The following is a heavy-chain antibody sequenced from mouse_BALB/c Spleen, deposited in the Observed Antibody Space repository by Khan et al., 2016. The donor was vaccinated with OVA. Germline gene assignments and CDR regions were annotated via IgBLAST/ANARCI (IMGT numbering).Heavy chain of an antibody. CDR2: ISYSGST. J-gene: IGHJ2*01. CDR3: ARTARIKY. D-gene: IGHD1-2*01. V-gene: IGHV3-2*02. Sequence: EVQLQESGPGLVKPSQSLSLTCTVTGYSITSGYGWNWIRQLPGNKLGWMGYISYSGSTNYNPSLKSRISITRDKSKNQFFLQLNSVTTEDTATYYCARTARIKYWGQGTPLTVSS. CDR1: GYSITSGYG.